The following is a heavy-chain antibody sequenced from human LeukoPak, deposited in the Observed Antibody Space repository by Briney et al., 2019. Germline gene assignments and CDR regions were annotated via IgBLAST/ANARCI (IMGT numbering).Heavy chain of an antibody. D-gene: IGHD1-26*01. CDR2: INHSGST. CDR3: ARVPKGATDNYFDC. J-gene: IGHJ4*02. CDR1: GGSFSGYY. Sequence: SETLSLTCAVYGGSFSGYYWSSIRQPPGKGLEWVGEINHSGSTNYNPSLKSRVTISVDTSKNQFSLRLTSVTAADAAVYYCARVPKGATDNYFDCWGQGTLVTVSS. V-gene: IGHV4-34*01.